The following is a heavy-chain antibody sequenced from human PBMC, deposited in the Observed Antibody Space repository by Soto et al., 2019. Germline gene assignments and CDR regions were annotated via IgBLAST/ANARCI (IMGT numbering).Heavy chain of an antibody. CDR1: GFSLSTSGVG. CDR2: IYWNDDK. Sequence: SGPTLVNPTQTLTLTCTFSGFSLSTSGVGVGWIRQPPGKALEWLALIYWNDDKRYSPSLKSRLTITKDTSKNQVVLTMTNTDPVDTATYYCAQTILLPYDFWSGYHENWFDPWGQGTLVTVSS. V-gene: IGHV2-5*01. J-gene: IGHJ5*02. D-gene: IGHD3-3*01. CDR3: AQTILLPYDFWSGYHENWFDP.